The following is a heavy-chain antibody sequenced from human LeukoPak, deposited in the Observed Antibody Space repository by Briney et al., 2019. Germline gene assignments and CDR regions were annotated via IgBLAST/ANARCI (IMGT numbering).Heavy chain of an antibody. Sequence: VGSLRLSCAASGFAFSVYAMSWLRQPPGKGLEWVSTINANSGTTSYAASVRGRFSISRDNSKNTLYLQLNTLRADDTATYYCAKPISGGLAVTADWFHPWGQGTLFVVSS. V-gene: IGHV3-23*01. CDR3: AKPISGGLAVTADWFHP. D-gene: IGHD6-19*01. J-gene: IGHJ5*01. CDR2: INANSGTT. CDR1: GFAFSVYA.